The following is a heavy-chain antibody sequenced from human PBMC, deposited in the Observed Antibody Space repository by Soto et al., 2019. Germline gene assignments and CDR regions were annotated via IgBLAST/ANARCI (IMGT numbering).Heavy chain of an antibody. V-gene: IGHV3-64*01. Sequence: EVQLVESGGGLVQPGGSLRLSCAASGFTFSSYAMHWVRQAPGKGLEYVSAISGNGGSTYYANSVKGRFTISRDNSKNTLYLQMGSMRAEDMAVYYCARRTTGWYFDLWGRGTLVTVSS. CDR2: ISGNGGST. CDR1: GFTFSSYA. CDR3: ARRTTGWYFDL. D-gene: IGHD1-1*01. J-gene: IGHJ2*01.